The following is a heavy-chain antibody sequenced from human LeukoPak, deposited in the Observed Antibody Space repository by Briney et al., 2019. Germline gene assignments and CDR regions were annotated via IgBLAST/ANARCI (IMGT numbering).Heavy chain of an antibody. Sequence: SETLSLTCAVYGGSFSGYYWSWIRQPPGKGLEWIGEINHSGSTNYNPSLKSRVTISVDTSKNQFSLKLSSVTAADTAVYYCARGNKITIFGVVAPKIPKYYFDYWGQGTLVTVSS. J-gene: IGHJ4*02. D-gene: IGHD3-3*01. V-gene: IGHV4-34*01. CDR3: ARGNKITIFGVVAPKIPKYYFDY. CDR2: INHSGST. CDR1: GGSFSGYY.